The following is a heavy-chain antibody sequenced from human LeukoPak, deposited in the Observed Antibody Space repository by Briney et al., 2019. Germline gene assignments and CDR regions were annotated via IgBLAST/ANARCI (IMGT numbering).Heavy chain of an antibody. D-gene: IGHD1-26*01. CDR3: ARPSGSYAFDY. V-gene: IGHV1-69*04. J-gene: IGHJ4*02. CDR2: IIPILGIA. Sequence: SVKVSCKASGGTFSSYAISWVRQAPGQGLEWVGRIIPILGIANYAHKFQGRVTITADKSTSTAYMELSSLRSEDTAVYYCARPSGSYAFDYWGQGTLVTVSS. CDR1: GGTFSSYA.